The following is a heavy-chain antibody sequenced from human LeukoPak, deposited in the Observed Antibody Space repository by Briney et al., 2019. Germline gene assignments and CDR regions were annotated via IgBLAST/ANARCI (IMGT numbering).Heavy chain of an antibody. J-gene: IGHJ4*02. Sequence: SETLSLTCAIYGGSFSPYYWSWIRQPPGKGLEWIGEINHSGSTNYNPSLKSRVTISVDTSKNQFSLKLSSVTAADTAVYYCARGGFYCGRDCYVDYWGQGTLVTVSS. CDR1: GGSFSPYY. CDR3: ARGGFYCGRDCYVDY. V-gene: IGHV4-34*01. CDR2: INHSGST. D-gene: IGHD2-21*02.